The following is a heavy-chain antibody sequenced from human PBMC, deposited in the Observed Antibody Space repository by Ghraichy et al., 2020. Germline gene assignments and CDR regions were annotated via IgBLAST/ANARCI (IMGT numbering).Heavy chain of an antibody. Sequence: ASVKVSCKASGYTFTSYYMHWVRQAPGQGLEWMGIINPSGGSTSYAQKFQGRVTMTRDTSTSTVYMELSSLRSEDTAVYYCAREGGHGYSSGSLDYWGQGTLVTVSS. D-gene: IGHD6-19*01. CDR1: GYTFTSYY. J-gene: IGHJ4*02. V-gene: IGHV1-46*03. CDR3: AREGGHGYSSGSLDY. CDR2: INPSGGST.